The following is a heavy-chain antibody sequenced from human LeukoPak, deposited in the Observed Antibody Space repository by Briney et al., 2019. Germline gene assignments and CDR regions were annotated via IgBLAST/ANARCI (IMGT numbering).Heavy chain of an antibody. CDR3: ARAALDSRNYYYGLDV. D-gene: IGHD1-14*01. V-gene: IGHV3-11*01. J-gene: IGHJ6*02. CDR2: IKGSSGPT. CDR1: GFIFSDYY. Sequence: GGSLRLSCAASGFIFSDYYMSWTRQAPGKGLEWVSYIKGSSGPTYYVDSVKGRFTISRDNAKNSLYLQMTSLRAEDTAVYYCARAALDSRNYYYGLDVWGQGTTVTVSS.